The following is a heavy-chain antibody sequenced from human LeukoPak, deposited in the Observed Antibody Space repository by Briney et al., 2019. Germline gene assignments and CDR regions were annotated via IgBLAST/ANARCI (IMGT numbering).Heavy chain of an antibody. J-gene: IGHJ4*02. V-gene: IGHV3-9*03. CDR1: GFTFDDYA. CDR2: ISWNSGSI. Sequence: GRSLRLSCAASGFTFDDYAMHWVRQAPGKGLEWVSGISWNSGSIGYADSVKGRFTISRDNAKNSLYLQTNSLRAEDMALYYCAKGFSGSYFYYFDYWGQGTLVTVSS. CDR3: AKGFSGSYFYYFDY. D-gene: IGHD1-26*01.